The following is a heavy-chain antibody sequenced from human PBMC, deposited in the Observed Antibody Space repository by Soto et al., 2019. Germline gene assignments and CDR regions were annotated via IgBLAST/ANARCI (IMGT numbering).Heavy chain of an antibody. CDR1: GFTFGDYA. CDR3: TRDRQSITTFLYYYYGMDV. J-gene: IGHJ6*02. D-gene: IGHD3-3*01. CDR2: IRSKAYGGTT. Sequence: SLRLSCTASGFTFGDYAMSWVRQAPGKGLEWVGFIRSKAYGGTTEYAASVKGRFTISRDDSKSIAYLQMNSLKTEDTAVYYCTRDRQSITTFLYYYYGMDVWGQGTTVTVSS. V-gene: IGHV3-49*04.